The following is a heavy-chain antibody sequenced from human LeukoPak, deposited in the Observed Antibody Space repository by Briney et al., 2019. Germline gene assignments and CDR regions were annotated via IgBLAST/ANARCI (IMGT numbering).Heavy chain of an antibody. J-gene: IGHJ4*02. D-gene: IGHD1-26*01. CDR2: ISWDGGST. CDR3: AKDTGGSYSD. CDR1: GFTFDEYA. Sequence: PGGSLRLSCAASGFTFDEYAMHWVRQAPGKGLEWVSLISWDGGSTNYADSVKGRFTIFRDNRKNSLYLQMNSLRTEDTALYYCAKDTGGSYSDWGQGTLVTVSS. V-gene: IGHV3-43D*03.